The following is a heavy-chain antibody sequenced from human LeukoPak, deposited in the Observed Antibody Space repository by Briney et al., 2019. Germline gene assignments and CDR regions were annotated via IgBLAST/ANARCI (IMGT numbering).Heavy chain of an antibody. Sequence: ASVKVSCKASGYTFTSYGINWVRQAPGQGLEWMGWISAYNGNTNYAQKLQGRVTMTSNPSISTAYMEVTSLRSDDTAVYYCARGVVAGGSRWFDPWGQGTLVTVSS. D-gene: IGHD6-13*01. CDR2: ISAYNGNT. J-gene: IGHJ5*02. CDR3: ARGVVAGGSRWFDP. CDR1: GYTFTSYG. V-gene: IGHV1-18*01.